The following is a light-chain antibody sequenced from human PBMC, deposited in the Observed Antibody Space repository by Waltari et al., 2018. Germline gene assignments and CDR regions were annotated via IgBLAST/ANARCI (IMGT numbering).Light chain of an antibody. Sequence: QSALTQPASVSGSPGQSITISCTGTSSAIGNYNYVSWYQQHPGKAPKLMIYDVSTRPSGVSNRFSGSKSGNTASLTISGLQAEDEAVYYCSSYTSSSTLVVFGTGTKVTVL. V-gene: IGLV2-14*03. J-gene: IGLJ1*01. CDR3: SSYTSSSTLVV. CDR2: DVS. CDR1: SSAIGNYNY.